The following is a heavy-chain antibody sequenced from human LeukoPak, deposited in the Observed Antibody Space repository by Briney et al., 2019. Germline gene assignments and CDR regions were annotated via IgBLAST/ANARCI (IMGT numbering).Heavy chain of an antibody. CDR1: GFTFSSYA. CDR2: ISGGGSPT. V-gene: IGHV3-23*01. D-gene: IGHD2-2*01. J-gene: IGHJ5*02. Sequence: GGSLRLSCAASGFTFSSYAVSWVRQAPGKGLEWVSGISGGGSPTHYADSVKGRFAISRDNSKNTVYLQMNSLRAEDTAVYYCAKENGDLYEYCGFTSCPDNWFDPWGQGTLVTVSS. CDR3: AKENGDLYEYCGFTSCPDNWFDP.